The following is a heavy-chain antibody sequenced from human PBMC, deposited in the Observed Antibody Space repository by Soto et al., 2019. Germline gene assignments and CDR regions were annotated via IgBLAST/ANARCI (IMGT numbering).Heavy chain of an antibody. Sequence: QVQLVESGGGVVQPGGSLRLSCADSGFTFSSYGMHWVRQAPGKGLEWVAVISYDGSNKYYADSVKGRFTISRDNSKNTLYLQMTNLRAEDTAVYYCAYWGYYWGQGALVTVSA. CDR2: ISYDGSNK. CDR3: AYWGYY. CDR1: GFTFSSYG. D-gene: IGHD7-27*01. J-gene: IGHJ4*02. V-gene: IGHV3-30*03.